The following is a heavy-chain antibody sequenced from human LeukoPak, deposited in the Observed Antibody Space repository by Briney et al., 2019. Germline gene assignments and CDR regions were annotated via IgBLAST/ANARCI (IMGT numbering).Heavy chain of an antibody. CDR3: ARGSGETGGYYYVY. V-gene: IGHV1-69*13. CDR2: IIPIFGTA. D-gene: IGHD3-22*01. CDR1: GGSFTRYA. Sequence: SVKVSCKASGGSFTRYAISWVRQASGQGLEWMGGIIPIFGTANYAQKFQGRVTITADESTRTAYMELRTLRSEDTAIYYCARGSGETGGYYYVYWGRGTPVTVSS. J-gene: IGHJ4*02.